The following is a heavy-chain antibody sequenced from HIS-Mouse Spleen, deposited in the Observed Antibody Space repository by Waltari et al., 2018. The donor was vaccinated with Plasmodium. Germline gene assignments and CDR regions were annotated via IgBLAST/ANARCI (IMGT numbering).Heavy chain of an antibody. CDR3: ARDRITGTSYFDY. CDR2: LYYSGIT. CDR1: GGSISSSSYY. D-gene: IGHD1-7*01. J-gene: IGHJ4*02. Sequence: QLQLQESGPGLVKPSETLSLTCTVSGGSISSSSYYWGWIRQPPGKGLGWIGRLYYSGITYYTPSLTSRVNISVDTAKNQFSLKLSAGTAADTAVYYCARDRITGTSYFDYWGQGTLVTVSS. V-gene: IGHV4-39*07.